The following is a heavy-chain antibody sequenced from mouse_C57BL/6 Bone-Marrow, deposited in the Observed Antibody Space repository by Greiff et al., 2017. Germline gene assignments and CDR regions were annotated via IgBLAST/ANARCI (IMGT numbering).Heavy chain of an antibody. Sequence: QVQLQQPGAELVRPGTSVKLSCKASGYTFTSYWMHWVKQRPGQGLEWIGVIDPSDSYTNYNPKFKGKATLTVDTSSSTAYMQLSSLTSEDSAVYYCARKHYGSSYEYFDVWGTGTTVTVSS. D-gene: IGHD1-1*01. CDR3: ARKHYGSSYEYFDV. CDR1: GYTFTSYW. J-gene: IGHJ1*03. CDR2: IDPSDSYT. V-gene: IGHV1-59*01.